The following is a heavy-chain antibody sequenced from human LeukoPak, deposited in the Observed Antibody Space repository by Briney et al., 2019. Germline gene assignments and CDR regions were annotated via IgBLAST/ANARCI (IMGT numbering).Heavy chain of an antibody. D-gene: IGHD3-16*02. CDR1: GFTFTYAW. V-gene: IGHV3-15*01. Sequence: GGSLRLSCAASGFTFTYAWMSWVRQAPGKGLEWLGRVNTKADGGTTEYAAPVKGRFTISRDDSKNTLYLQMNSLKTEDTAVYYCTTELFMITFGGVIVPWGQGTLVTVSS. CDR3: TTELFMITFGGVIVP. J-gene: IGHJ5*02. CDR2: VNTKADGGTT.